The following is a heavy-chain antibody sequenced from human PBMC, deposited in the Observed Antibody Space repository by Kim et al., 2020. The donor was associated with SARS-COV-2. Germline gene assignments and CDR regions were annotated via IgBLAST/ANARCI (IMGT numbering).Heavy chain of an antibody. D-gene: IGHD4-4*01. CDR3: ARVTTVTTGWFDP. J-gene: IGHJ5*02. V-gene: IGHV4-34*01. Sequence: YTPTLKSRVTISVDTSKSQFSLKLSSVTAADTAVYYCARVTTVTTGWFDPWGQGTLVTVSS.